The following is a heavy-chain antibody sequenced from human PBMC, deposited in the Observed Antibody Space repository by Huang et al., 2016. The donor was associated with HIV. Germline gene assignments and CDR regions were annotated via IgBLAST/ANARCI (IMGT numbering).Heavy chain of an antibody. D-gene: IGHD2-2*01. Sequence: HVRLDQWGAGLLKPSETLSLTCAVYGDSFSDFFWSWIRQSPGKGLEWIGEINHRGKTNYNPSLKSRVTIAVDTSKNQFSLKLKSVTVDDTSIYYCVRGRGTSWSFFDTWGQGSLVTVFS. CDR1: GDSFSDFF. CDR2: INHRGKT. V-gene: IGHV4-34*01. CDR3: VRGRGTSWSFFDT. J-gene: IGHJ4*02.